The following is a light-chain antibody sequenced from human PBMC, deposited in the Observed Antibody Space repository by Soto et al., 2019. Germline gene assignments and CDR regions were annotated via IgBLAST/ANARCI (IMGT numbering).Light chain of an antibody. CDR1: SSNIGNNY. CDR3: GTWDSSLSAKE. Sequence: QSVLTQPPSVSAAPGQKVTISCSGSSSNIGNNYVSWYQQPPGTAPKLLIYDNNKRPSGIPDRFSGSKSGTSATLGITGLQTGDEADYYCGTWDSSLSAKEFGGGTKVTVL. CDR2: DNN. J-gene: IGLJ3*02. V-gene: IGLV1-51*01.